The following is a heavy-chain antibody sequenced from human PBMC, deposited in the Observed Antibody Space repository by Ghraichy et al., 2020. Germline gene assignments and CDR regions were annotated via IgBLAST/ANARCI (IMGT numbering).Heavy chain of an antibody. CDR3: ARLNRQLWPYYYYGMDV. J-gene: IGHJ6*02. D-gene: IGHD1-1*01. V-gene: IGHV5-51*01. CDR2: IYPSDSDT. Sequence: GESLNISCQGFGYSFTDHWIGWVRQMPGKGLEWMGIIYPSDSDTRYSPSFLGQVTISADRSINTAYLQLNTLKASDTAMYYCARLNRQLWPYYYYGMDVWGQGTAVTGSS. CDR1: GYSFTDHW.